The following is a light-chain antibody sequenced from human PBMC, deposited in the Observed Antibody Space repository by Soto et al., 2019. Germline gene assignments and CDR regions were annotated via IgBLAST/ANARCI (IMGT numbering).Light chain of an antibody. Sequence: QSALTQPASVSGSPGQSITISCTGTSSDVGGYKYVSWYQQHPGKAPKLMIYDASNRPSGVSNRFSGSNSGNTASLTISGLQAEDEADYYCSSYTTSSTLVFGGGTKVTVL. CDR2: DAS. J-gene: IGLJ2*01. V-gene: IGLV2-14*01. CDR1: SSDVGGYKY. CDR3: SSYTTSSTLV.